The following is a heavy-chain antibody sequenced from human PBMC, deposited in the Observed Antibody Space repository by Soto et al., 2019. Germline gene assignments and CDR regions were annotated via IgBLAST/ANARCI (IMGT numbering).Heavy chain of an antibody. CDR3: AKSGSRRWYGWFDP. V-gene: IGHV2-5*01. J-gene: IGHJ5*02. D-gene: IGHD6-13*01. CDR1: GFSLRTSGVG. Sequence: SGPTLVNPTHTLTLTCISSGFSLRTSGVGVGWIRQPPGKALDWLGFIYWNDDKRYSPSLKSRLTITKDTSKNQVVLTMTNMDAVDTATYYCAKSGSRRWYGWFDPLCQGILVSVSS. CDR2: IYWNDDK.